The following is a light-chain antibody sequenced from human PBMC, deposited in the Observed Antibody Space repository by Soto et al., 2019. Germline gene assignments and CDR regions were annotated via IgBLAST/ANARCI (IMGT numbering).Light chain of an antibody. J-gene: IGLJ2*01. CDR2: DNN. CDR1: SSNIGHNA. Sequence: QSVLTQPPSVSAAPGQTVTISCSGSSSNIGHNAVTWYQRLPGTAPKFLIYDNNKRPSGTPDRFSGSKSGTSATLGITGLQTGDEADYYCGTWDNSLSAVVFGGGTKLTVL. V-gene: IGLV1-51*01. CDR3: GTWDNSLSAVV.